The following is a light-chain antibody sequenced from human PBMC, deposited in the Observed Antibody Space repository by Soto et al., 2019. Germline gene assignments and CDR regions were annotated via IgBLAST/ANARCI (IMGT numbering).Light chain of an antibody. J-gene: IGLJ1*01. CDR2: GDN. Sequence: NFMLTQPDSVSESPGKTVTISCTGSSGSVASNYVHWYQRRPGSAPTIVIYGDNQRPSGVPDRFSGSIDSSSNSASLTISRLKTEDEADYFCQSYDRSSLYVFGTGTKVTVL. CDR1: SGSVASNY. V-gene: IGLV6-57*02. CDR3: QSYDRSSLYV.